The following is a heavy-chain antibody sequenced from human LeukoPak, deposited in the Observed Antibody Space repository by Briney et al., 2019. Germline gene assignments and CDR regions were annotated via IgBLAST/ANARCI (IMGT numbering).Heavy chain of an antibody. CDR1: GFTLSRSG. CDR3: ANLFGDSPDF. Sequence: PGGSLRLSCAASGFTLSRSGTHWVRQAPGKRLEWVAVISYDGNYKNYADSVKGRFTISRDNSKNTLYLQMNSLRAEDTAVYYCANLFGDSPDFWGQGTLVTVSS. D-gene: IGHD4-17*01. J-gene: IGHJ4*02. CDR2: ISYDGNYK. V-gene: IGHV3-30*18.